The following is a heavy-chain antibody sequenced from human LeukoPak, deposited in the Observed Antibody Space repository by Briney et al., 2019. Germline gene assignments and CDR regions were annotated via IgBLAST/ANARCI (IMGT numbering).Heavy chain of an antibody. J-gene: IGHJ3*02. CDR3: ARRYCTNGVCYHDRGAFDI. Sequence: ASVKVSCKASGYTFTSYGISWVRQAPGQGLEWMGGIIPIFGTANYAQKFQGRVTITAEKSTSTAYMELSSLRSEDTAVYYCARRYCTNGVCYHDRGAFDIWGQGTMVTVSS. V-gene: IGHV1-69*06. CDR1: GYTFTSYG. CDR2: IIPIFGTA. D-gene: IGHD2-8*01.